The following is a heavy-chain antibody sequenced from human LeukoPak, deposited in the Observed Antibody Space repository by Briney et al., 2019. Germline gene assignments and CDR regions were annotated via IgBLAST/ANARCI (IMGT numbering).Heavy chain of an antibody. CDR1: GYTFTGYY. CDR2: INPNSGGT. J-gene: IGHJ6*03. V-gene: IGHV1-2*02. D-gene: IGHD2-2*01. Sequence: ASVKVSCKASGYTFTGYYMHWVRQAPGQGLEWMGWINPNSGGTNYAQKFQGRVTMTRDTSISTAYMELSSLRSEDTAVYYCATSLPKYCSSTSCYYYYYMDVWGKGTTVTVSS. CDR3: ATSLPKYCSSTSCYYYYYMDV.